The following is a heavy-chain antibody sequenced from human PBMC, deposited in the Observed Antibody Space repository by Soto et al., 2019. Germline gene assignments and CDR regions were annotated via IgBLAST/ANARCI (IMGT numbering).Heavy chain of an antibody. CDR2: SIPIFDTA. CDR3: ASHGITGTWVYYYGMDV. Sequence: QVQLVQSGAEVKKPGSSVKVSCKASGGTFSSYAISWVRQAPGQGLEWMGGSIPIFDTADYAQKFQGRVPITADESTSTAYMELSSLRSADTAVYYCASHGITGTWVYYYGMDVWGQGTTVTVSS. V-gene: IGHV1-69*12. J-gene: IGHJ6*02. D-gene: IGHD1-7*01. CDR1: GGTFSSYA.